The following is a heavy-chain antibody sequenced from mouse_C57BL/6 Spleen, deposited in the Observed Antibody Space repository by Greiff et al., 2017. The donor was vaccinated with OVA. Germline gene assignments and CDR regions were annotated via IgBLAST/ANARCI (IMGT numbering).Heavy chain of an antibody. D-gene: IGHD1-1*01. CDR2: ISYSGST. V-gene: IGHV3-1*01. CDR3: ARGYYGSSPWFAY. Sequence: VQLKESGPGMVKPSQSLSLTCTVTGYSITSGYDWHWIRHFPGNKLEWMGYISYSGSTNYNPSLKSRISITHDTSKNQFFLKLNSVTTEDTATYYCARGYYGSSPWFAYWGQGTLVTVSA. CDR1: GYSITSGYD. J-gene: IGHJ3*01.